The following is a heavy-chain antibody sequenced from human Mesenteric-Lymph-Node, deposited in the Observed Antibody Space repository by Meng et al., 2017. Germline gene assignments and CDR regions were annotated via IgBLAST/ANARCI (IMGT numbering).Heavy chain of an antibody. CDR2: IYTDDST. V-gene: IGHV3-74*02. CDR1: GFTVISDL. J-gene: IGHJ5*02. Sequence: QLAVSGGRGVQPRRSLRLPCEASGFTVISDLIHWVRQTPGNGLVWVSRIYTDDSTLYADSVKGRFTISRDNAKNTVYLQMNNLRVEDTGVYYCARKWFDPWGRGTLVTVSS. CDR3: ARKWFDP.